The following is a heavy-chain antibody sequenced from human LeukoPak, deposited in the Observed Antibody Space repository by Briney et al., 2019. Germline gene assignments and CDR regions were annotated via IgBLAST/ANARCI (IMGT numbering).Heavy chain of an antibody. Sequence: SETLSLTCTVSGGSISSGGYYWSWICQHPGKGLEWIGYIYYSGSTYYNPSLKSRVTISVDTSKNQFSLKLSSVTAADTAVYYCARVRIPDPKFDPWGQGTLVTVSS. CDR2: IYYSGST. CDR3: ARVRIPDPKFDP. V-gene: IGHV4-31*03. J-gene: IGHJ5*02. CDR1: GGSISSGGYY. D-gene: IGHD1-14*01.